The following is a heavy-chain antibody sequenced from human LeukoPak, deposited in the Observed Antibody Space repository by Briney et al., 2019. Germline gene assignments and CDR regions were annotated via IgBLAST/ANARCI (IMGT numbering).Heavy chain of an antibody. CDR2: IYYSGGT. Sequence: PSQTLSLTCTVSGGSISSGDYYWSWIRQPPGKGLEWIGYIYYSGGTYYNPSLKSRLTMSVDTSKNQFSLKLSSVTAADTAVYYCARVPKGDSHSDYWGQGTLVTVSS. J-gene: IGHJ4*02. V-gene: IGHV4-30-4*01. CDR3: ARVPKGDSHSDY. CDR1: GGSISSGDYY. D-gene: IGHD2-21*01.